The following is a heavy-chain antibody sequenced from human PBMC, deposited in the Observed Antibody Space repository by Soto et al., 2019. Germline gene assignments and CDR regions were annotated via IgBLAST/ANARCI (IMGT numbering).Heavy chain of an antibody. D-gene: IGHD6-6*01. CDR2: IYSGGST. Sequence: GGSLRLSCAASGFTVSSNYMSWVRQAPGKGLEWVSVIYSGGSTYYADSVKGRFTISRDNSKNTLYLQMNSLRAEDTAVYYCARDIFPARPDDYYYYYMDVWGKGTTVTVSS. CDR1: GFTVSSNY. J-gene: IGHJ6*03. CDR3: ARDIFPARPDDYYYYYMDV. V-gene: IGHV3-66*01.